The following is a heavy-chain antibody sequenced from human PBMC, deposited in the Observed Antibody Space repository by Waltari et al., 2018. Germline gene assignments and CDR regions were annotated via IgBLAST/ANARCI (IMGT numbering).Heavy chain of an antibody. CDR1: GGSISSYY. V-gene: IGHV4-59*01. Sequence: QVQLQASGPGLVKPSETLSLTCTVSGGSISSYYWSWIRQPPGKGLEWIGYIYYSGSTNYNPSLKSRVTISVDTSKNQFSLKLSSVTAADTAVYYCARRSSMQELSQYYFDYWGQGTLVTVSS. CDR2: IYYSGST. J-gene: IGHJ4*02. CDR3: ARRSSMQELSQYYFDY. D-gene: IGHD2-2*01.